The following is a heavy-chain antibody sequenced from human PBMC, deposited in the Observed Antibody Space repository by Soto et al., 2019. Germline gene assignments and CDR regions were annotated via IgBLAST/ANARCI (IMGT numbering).Heavy chain of an antibody. CDR3: VKHAEYQLVSWFDP. J-gene: IGHJ5*02. V-gene: IGHV3-23*01. CDR1: GYSFSTYA. Sequence: EVQLLASGGGLVQPGGSLRLSCAASGYSFSTYAMSWVRQAPGKGLEWVSGISAGGGSPFIADSVKGRFIISRDNAKDTLYWQMNSLTGEDTAIYYCVKHAEYQLVSWFDPWGQGTLVTVSS. D-gene: IGHD6-6*01. CDR2: ISAGGGSP.